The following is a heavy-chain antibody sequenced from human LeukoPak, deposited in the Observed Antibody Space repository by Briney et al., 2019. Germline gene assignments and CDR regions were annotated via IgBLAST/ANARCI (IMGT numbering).Heavy chain of an antibody. CDR1: GFTFSSYE. CDR2: ISSSGSTI. Sequence: GGSLRLSCAASGFTFSSYEMNWVRQAPGKGLEWVSYISSSGSTIYCADSVKGRFTISRDNAKNSLYLQMNSLRAEDTAVYYCARARDAFDIWGQGTMVTVSS. V-gene: IGHV3-48*03. J-gene: IGHJ3*02. CDR3: ARARDAFDI.